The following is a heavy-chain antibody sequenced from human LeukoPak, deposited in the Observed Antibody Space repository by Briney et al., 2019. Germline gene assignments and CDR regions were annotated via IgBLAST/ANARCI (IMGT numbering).Heavy chain of an antibody. CDR1: GYSFTSYW. D-gene: IGHD2-15*01. V-gene: IGHV5-51*01. Sequence: GESLKISCKGSGYSFTSYWIAWVRQMPGKGLEWMGIIYPGDSDTRYSPSFQGQVTISADKSISTAYLQWSSLKASDTAMYYCARSAATGPGYYYFDYWGQGTLVTVSS. CDR3: ARSAATGPGYYYFDY. J-gene: IGHJ4*02. CDR2: IYPGDSDT.